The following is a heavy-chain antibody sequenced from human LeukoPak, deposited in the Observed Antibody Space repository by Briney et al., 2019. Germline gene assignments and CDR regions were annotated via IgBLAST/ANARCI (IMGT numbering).Heavy chain of an antibody. V-gene: IGHV4-4*07. CDR1: GGSINSYY. J-gene: IGHJ4*02. CDR2: IYSSGST. CDR3: ARGGKATVVTM. D-gene: IGHD4-23*01. Sequence: SETLSLTCTVSGGSINSYYWSWIRQPAGKGLKWIGRIYSSGSTNYNPSLKSRVSMSVDTSKNQFSLKLTSVTAADTALYYCARGGKATVVTMWGQGILVTVSS.